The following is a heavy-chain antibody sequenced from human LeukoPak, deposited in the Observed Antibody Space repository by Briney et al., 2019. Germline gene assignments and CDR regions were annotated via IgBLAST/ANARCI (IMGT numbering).Heavy chain of an antibody. CDR3: ARGRYYSNYAAAGWGVGVFLDY. D-gene: IGHD4-11*01. Sequence: SETLSLTCTVSGGSVSSSSCYWGWIRQPPGKGLEWIGSIYYSGSTYYNPSLKSRVTISVDTSKNQFSLKLSSVTAADTAVYYCARGRYYSNYAAAGWGVGVFLDYWGQGTLVTVSS. CDR1: GGSVSSSSCY. CDR2: IYYSGST. V-gene: IGHV4-39*01. J-gene: IGHJ4*02.